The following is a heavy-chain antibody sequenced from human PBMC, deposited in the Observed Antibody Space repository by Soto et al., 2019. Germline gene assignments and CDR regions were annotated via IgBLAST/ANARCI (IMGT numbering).Heavy chain of an antibody. V-gene: IGHV2-5*02. Sequence: QITLKESGPTLVKPTQTLTLTCTFSGFSLSTSGVGVGWIRQPPGKALEWLALIYWDDDKRYSPSLKSRLTIAKDTYKNQVVLTMTHMDPVDTATYYCEHSCSIVVVPAANRELFDYWGQGTLVTVSS. D-gene: IGHD2-2*01. CDR1: GFSLSTSGVG. J-gene: IGHJ4*02. CDR3: EHSCSIVVVPAANRELFDY. CDR2: IYWDDDK.